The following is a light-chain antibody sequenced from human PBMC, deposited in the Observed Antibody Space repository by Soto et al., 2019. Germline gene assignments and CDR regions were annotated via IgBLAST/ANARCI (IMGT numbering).Light chain of an antibody. CDR1: QSVSSK. CDR3: QQFDISPWT. J-gene: IGKJ1*01. V-gene: IGKV3-15*01. CDR2: GAS. Sequence: EIVMTQSPATLSVSPGEGATLSCRASQSVSSKLAWYQQKPGQAPRLLIYGASTRATGIPARFSGSGSGTEFTLTISGLEPEDFAVYYCQQFDISPWTFGQGTKVDIK.